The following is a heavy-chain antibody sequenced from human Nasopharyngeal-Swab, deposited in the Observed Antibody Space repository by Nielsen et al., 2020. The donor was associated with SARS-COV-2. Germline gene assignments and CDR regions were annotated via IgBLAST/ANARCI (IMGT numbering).Heavy chain of an antibody. D-gene: IGHD2-2*01. CDR3: ARGGAGVVPPPVLGLGTYYSYYYMDV. CDR2: VSHCGGT. Sequence: SETLSLTCAVYGGSFSGHQGSWVRQPPGKGLEWIGEVSHCGGTNYNPSHQSRVTIAVATSKNQFSLKLTSVTAADTAVYYCARGGAGVVPPPVLGLGTYYSYYYMDVWGKGTTVTVSS. J-gene: IGHJ6*03. CDR1: GGSFSGHQ. V-gene: IGHV4-34*01.